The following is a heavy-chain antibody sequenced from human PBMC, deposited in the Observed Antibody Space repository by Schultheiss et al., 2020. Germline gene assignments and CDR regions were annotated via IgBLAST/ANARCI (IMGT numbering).Heavy chain of an antibody. CDR2: IYSGGNT. V-gene: IGHV3-NL1*01. CDR1: GFTFNNYG. J-gene: IGHJ3*02. Sequence: GESLKISCAASGFTFNNYGMHWVRQAPGKGLEWVSVIYSGGNTFYADSVKGRFTISRDNSKNTLYLQMNSLKTEDTAVYYCTTVAVVTRDDAFDIWGQGTMVTVAS. D-gene: IGHD4-23*01. CDR3: TTVAVVTRDDAFDI.